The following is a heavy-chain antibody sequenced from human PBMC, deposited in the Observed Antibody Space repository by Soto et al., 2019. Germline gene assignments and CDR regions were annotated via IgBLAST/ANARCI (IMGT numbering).Heavy chain of an antibody. CDR1: GGSISSYY. CDR2: IYYSGST. J-gene: IGHJ5*02. V-gene: IGHV4-59*01. D-gene: IGHD4-17*01. CDR3: AKMTTDGWFDP. Sequence: PSETLSLTCTVSGGSISSYYLSWIRQPPGKGLEWIGYIYYSGSTNYNPSLKSRVTISVDTSKNQFSLKLSSVTAADTAVYYCAKMTTDGWFDPWGQGTLVTVSS.